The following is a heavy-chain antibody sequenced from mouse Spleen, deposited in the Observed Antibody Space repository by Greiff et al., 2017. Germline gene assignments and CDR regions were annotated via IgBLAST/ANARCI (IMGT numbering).Heavy chain of an antibody. CDR1: GFSLTSYG. V-gene: IGHV2-2*01. CDR3: ARNPTITRKGWFAY. D-gene: IGHD1-1*01. CDR2: IWSGGST. Sequence: VQLQESGPGLVQPSQSLSITCTVSGFSLTSYGVHWVRQSPGKGLEWLGVIWSGGSTDYNAAFISRLSISKDNSKSQVFFKMNSLQADDTAIYYCARNPTITRKGWFAYWGQGTLVTVSA. J-gene: IGHJ3*01.